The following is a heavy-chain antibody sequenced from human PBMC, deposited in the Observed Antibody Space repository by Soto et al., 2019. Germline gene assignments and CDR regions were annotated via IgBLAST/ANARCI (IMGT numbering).Heavy chain of an antibody. CDR2: ISSSSSYI. D-gene: IGHD3-3*01. CDR1: GFIFSSYS. CDR3: AKDLWNGYFCFGS. J-gene: IGHJ4*02. V-gene: IGHV3-21*01. Sequence: PGGSRRRSWAASGFIFSSYSMNWVRQAPGKGLEWVSSISSSSSYIYYADSVKGRFTISRDNARNSLYLQMNGLRDEDTAVYYCAKDLWNGYFCFGSWGQGTLVTVSS.